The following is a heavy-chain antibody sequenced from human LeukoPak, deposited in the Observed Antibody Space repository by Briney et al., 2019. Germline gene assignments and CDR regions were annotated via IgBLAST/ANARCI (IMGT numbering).Heavy chain of an antibody. J-gene: IGHJ2*01. D-gene: IGHD1-26*01. Sequence: SGGSLRLSCAASGFTFSSYAMSWVRQAPGKGLEWVSAISGGDITTYYADSVKGRFTISRDNSKNTVYLQMNSLRAEDTAVYYCAKDFQWEVLGWYFDLWGRGTLVTVSS. V-gene: IGHV3-23*01. CDR1: GFTFSSYA. CDR2: ISGGDITT. CDR3: AKDFQWEVLGWYFDL.